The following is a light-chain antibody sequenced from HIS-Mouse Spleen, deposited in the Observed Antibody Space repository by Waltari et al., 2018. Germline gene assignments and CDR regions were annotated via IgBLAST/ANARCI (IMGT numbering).Light chain of an antibody. CDR1: QSVSSN. CDR2: GAS. J-gene: IGKJ1*01. V-gene: IGKV3-15*01. CDR3: QQYGSSPPWT. Sequence: EIVMTQSPATLSVSPGERATLSCRASQSVSSNLAWYQQKPGQAPRLLIYGASTRATGIPARFSGSGSGTEFTLTISRLEPEDFAVYYCQQYGSSPPWTFGQGTKVEIK.